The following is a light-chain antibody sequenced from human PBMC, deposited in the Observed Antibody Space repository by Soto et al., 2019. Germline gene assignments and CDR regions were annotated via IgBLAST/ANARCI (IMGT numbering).Light chain of an antibody. J-gene: IGKJ2*01. CDR1: QSVRNSY. V-gene: IGKV3-20*01. CDR2: GVF. CDR3: QHYHDSPYT. Sequence: EIVLTQSPGTLSLSPGERATLSCRASQSVRNSYLAWYQQKPGQAPRLLIYGVFQRATGIPDRFSGSESGADFTLTISRLEPEDFAVYYCQHYHDSPYTFGQGTKVDIK.